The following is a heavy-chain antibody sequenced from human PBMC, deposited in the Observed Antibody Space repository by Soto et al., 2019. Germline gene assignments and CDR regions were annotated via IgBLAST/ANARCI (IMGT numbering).Heavy chain of an antibody. V-gene: IGHV1-3*01. D-gene: IGHD3-22*01. CDR1: GYTFTNYG. Sequence: GASGEVSCKASGYTFTNYGIHWVRQAPGQRLEWMGWINAGNGDTKYSENFQGRVTITRDTSASTVYLDLSSLSSEDTAFYYCARTGHSGSYDYWGQGTLVTVSS. CDR3: ARTGHSGSYDY. CDR2: INAGNGDT. J-gene: IGHJ4*02.